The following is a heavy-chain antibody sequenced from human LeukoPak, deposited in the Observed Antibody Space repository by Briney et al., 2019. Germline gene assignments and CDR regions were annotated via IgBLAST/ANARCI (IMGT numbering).Heavy chain of an antibody. CDR1: GFTFTSSA. Sequence: SGPEVKKPGTSVKVSCKASGFTFTSSAMQWVRQARGQRLEWIGWIVVGSGNTNYAQKFQERVTITRDMSTSTAYMELSSLRSEDTAVYYCARSRAAATKKRGYYYYYYMDVWGKGTTVTVSS. J-gene: IGHJ6*03. CDR2: IVVGSGNT. CDR3: ARSRAAATKKRGYYYYYYMDV. V-gene: IGHV1-58*02. D-gene: IGHD6-13*01.